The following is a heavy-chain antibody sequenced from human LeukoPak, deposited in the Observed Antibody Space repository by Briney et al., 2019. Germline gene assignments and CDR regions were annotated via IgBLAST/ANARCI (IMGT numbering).Heavy chain of an antibody. Sequence: GGSLRLSCAASGFTFSTYWMSWVRQAPGKGLEWVANIKQEGTEKYYVDSVKGRFTISRDNAKDSLYLQMNSLRAEDTAVYYCARGSGHSSGWFCWGQGILVTVPS. CDR1: GFTFSTYW. CDR2: IKQEGTEK. J-gene: IGHJ4*02. V-gene: IGHV3-7*05. D-gene: IGHD6-19*01. CDR3: ARGSGHSSGWFC.